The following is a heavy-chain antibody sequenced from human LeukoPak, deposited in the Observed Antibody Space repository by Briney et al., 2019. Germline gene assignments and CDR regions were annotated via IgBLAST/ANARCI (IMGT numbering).Heavy chain of an antibody. J-gene: IGHJ1*01. D-gene: IGHD6-13*01. CDR1: GFTFSSYA. V-gene: IGHV3-30-3*01. CDR3: ARGRGSSRTWYVGFHH. CDR2: ISYDGGNK. Sequence: GGSLRLSCAASGFTFSSYAFHWVRQAPGKGLEWVAVISYDGGNKYYADSVKGRFTISRDNSKNTLYLLMNSLRPEDTAVYYFARGRGSSRTWYVGFHHWGQGTLVTGSS.